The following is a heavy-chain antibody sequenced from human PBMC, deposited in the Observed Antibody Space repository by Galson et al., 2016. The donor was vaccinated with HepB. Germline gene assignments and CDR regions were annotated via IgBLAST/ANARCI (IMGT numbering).Heavy chain of an antibody. CDR2: LNPKSDNN. CDR1: GYTFGFYE. D-gene: IGHD2/OR15-2a*01. Sequence: SVKVSCKASGYTFGFYEIHWVRQASGQGLEWMGLLNPKSDNNVYAERFQGRVTMTQNTSMTTAYMELSSLTSDDSATYYCARRKIFGGWYGMDVWGKGTTVIVSS. V-gene: IGHV1-8*02. CDR3: ARRKIFGGWYGMDV. J-gene: IGHJ6*04.